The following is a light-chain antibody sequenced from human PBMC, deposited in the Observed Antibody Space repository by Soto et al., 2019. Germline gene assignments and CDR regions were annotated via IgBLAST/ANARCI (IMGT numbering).Light chain of an antibody. CDR1: QGISNY. V-gene: IGKV1-27*01. CDR3: QRFNSDPPT. Sequence: TQSPSSLSASVGVRVTITCRASQGISNYLAWYQQKPGRVPKLLIYAASTLQSGVPSRFSGSGSGTDFTLTISSLQPEDVATYYCQRFNSDPPTFGQGTKVDIK. J-gene: IGKJ1*01. CDR2: AAS.